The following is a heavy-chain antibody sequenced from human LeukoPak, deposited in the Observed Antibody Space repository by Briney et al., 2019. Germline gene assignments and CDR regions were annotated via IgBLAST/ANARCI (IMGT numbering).Heavy chain of an antibody. CDR2: ISGSGGST. CDR1: GFTFSSYA. CDR3: AKDREAAAFWSGYY. J-gene: IGHJ4*02. Sequence: GGSLRLSCAASGFTFSSYAMSWVRQAPGKGLEWVSAISGSGGSTYYAGSVKGRFTISRDNSKNTLYLQMNSLRAEDTAVYYCAKDREAAAFWSGYYWGQGTLVTVSS. V-gene: IGHV3-23*01. D-gene: IGHD3-3*01.